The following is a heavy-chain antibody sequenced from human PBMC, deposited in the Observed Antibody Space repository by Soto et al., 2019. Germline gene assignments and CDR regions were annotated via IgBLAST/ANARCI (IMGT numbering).Heavy chain of an antibody. D-gene: IGHD3-9*01. CDR3: ARETYYDILTRSRDAFDI. CDR1: GDSVSSNSAA. V-gene: IGHV6-1*01. J-gene: IGHJ3*02. Sequence: SQTLSLTCAISGDSVSSNSAAWNWIRQSPSRGLEWLGRTYYRSRWYNDYAVSVKSRITVNPDTSKNQFSLHLNSVTPEDTAVYYCARETYYDILTRSRDAFDIWGQGTMVTVSS. CDR2: TYYRSRWYN.